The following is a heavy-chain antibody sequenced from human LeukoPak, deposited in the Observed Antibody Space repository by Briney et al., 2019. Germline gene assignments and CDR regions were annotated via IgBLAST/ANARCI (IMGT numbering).Heavy chain of an antibody. CDR2: INSDGSFT. CDR1: GVTLSNYA. D-gene: IGHD2-15*01. J-gene: IGHJ4*02. V-gene: IGHV3-74*01. CDR3: AREYGSSRYFDY. Sequence: PGGSLRLSCVASGVTLSNYAMSWARQAPGKGLVWVSRINSDGSFTNYADSVKGRFTISRDNAKNTLYLQMNSLRAEDTAVYYCAREYGSSRYFDYWGQGTPVTVSS.